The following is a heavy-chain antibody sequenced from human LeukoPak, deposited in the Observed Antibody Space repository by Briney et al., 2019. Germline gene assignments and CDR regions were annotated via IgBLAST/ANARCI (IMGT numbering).Heavy chain of an antibody. CDR3: ARVGDIVVVPAAIGAAFDI. J-gene: IGHJ3*02. CDR2: ISAYNGNT. Sequence: ASVRVSCKASGYTFTSYGISWVRQAPGQGLEWMGWISAYNGNTNYAQKLQGRVTMTTDTSTSTAYMELRSLRSDDTAVYYCARVGDIVVVPAAIGAAFDIWGQGTMVTVSS. D-gene: IGHD2-2*02. V-gene: IGHV1-18*01. CDR1: GYTFTSYG.